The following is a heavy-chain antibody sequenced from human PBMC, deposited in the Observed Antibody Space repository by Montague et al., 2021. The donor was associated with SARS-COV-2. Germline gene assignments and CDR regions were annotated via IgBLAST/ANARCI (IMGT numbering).Heavy chain of an antibody. V-gene: IGHV2-70*11. J-gene: IGHJ4*02. CDR3: ARETGTTVSLDY. Sequence: PALAKPTQTLTLTCTFSGFSLSTSGMCVSWIRQPPGKALEWLARIDWDDDKYYSTSLKTRLTISKDTSKNQVVLTMTNMDPVDTATYYCARETGTTVSLDYWGQGTLVTVSS. CDR2: IDWDDDK. CDR1: GFSLSTSGMC. D-gene: IGHD1-7*01.